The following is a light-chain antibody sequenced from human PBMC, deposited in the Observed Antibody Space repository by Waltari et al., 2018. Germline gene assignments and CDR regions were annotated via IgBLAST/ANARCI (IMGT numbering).Light chain of an antibody. J-gene: IGKJ4*02. CDR1: QDISNY. CDR2: DAA. V-gene: IGKV1-33*01. Sequence: DIQITQSPSSLSASVGGRVATTCQARQDISNYLKWYQQKQGKAPQLLIYDAANLETWVPSMSSGSGSGTDFTFTISSVQHEDIATYYCQPYDNLPRTFGGGTKVEMK. CDR3: QPYDNLPRT.